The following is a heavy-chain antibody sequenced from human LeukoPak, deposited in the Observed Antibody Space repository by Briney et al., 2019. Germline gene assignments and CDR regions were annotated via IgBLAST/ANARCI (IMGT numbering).Heavy chain of an antibody. V-gene: IGHV3-15*01. J-gene: IGHJ4*02. CDR3: TTIYMGATFDF. Sequence: GGSLRLSCAASGFTFTHAWMNWVRQAPGKGLEWVGRIKTDNAGGTTDYAAPVRGRFTISRDDSDSTLYLQMHSLKTEDTAIYYCTTIYMGATFDFWGQGALVAVSS. CDR2: IKTDNAGGTT. D-gene: IGHD1-26*01. CDR1: GFTFTHAW.